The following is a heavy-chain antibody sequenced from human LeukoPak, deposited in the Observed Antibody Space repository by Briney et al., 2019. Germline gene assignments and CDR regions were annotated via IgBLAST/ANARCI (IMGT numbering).Heavy chain of an antibody. Sequence: GGSLRLSCAASGFTPSGFWMSWVAQAPGKGLEWVANIKQDESEKYYVDSVKGRFTISRDNAKKSLYLQVNSLRAEDTAVYYCARGRYCSSTRCYFDYWGQGTLVTVSS. CDR2: IKQDESEK. CDR3: ARGRYCSSTRCYFDY. CDR1: GFTPSGFW. V-gene: IGHV3-7*01. J-gene: IGHJ4*02. D-gene: IGHD2-2*01.